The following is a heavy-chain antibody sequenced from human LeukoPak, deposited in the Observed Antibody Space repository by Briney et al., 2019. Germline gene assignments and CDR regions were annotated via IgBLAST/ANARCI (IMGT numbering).Heavy chain of an antibody. CDR3: AKDLPYGGYLESYFDY. D-gene: IGHD5-12*01. J-gene: IGHJ4*02. CDR1: GFTFSSHA. CDR2: ITGRGGDK. V-gene: IGHV3-23*01. Sequence: GGSLRLSCAASGFTFSSHAMSWVRQAPGKGLEWVSGITGRGGDKYYADSVKGRFTISRDNSKNTLYLQMNSLRAEDTAVYYCAKDLPYGGYLESYFDYWGQGALVTVSS.